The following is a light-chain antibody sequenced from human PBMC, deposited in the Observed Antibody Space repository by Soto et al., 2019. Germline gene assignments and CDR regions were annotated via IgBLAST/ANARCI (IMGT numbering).Light chain of an antibody. CDR3: RQYGTSLGFP. CDR2: GAS. CDR1: QSVSSNF. Sequence: EIVLTQSPGTLSLSPGERATLSCRASQSVSSNFLAWYQEKLGQAPRLLIYGASKRATGIPDRFSGSVSGTDFTLTISRLEPEDFAVYFCRQYGTSLGFPVGGGTKVDIK. J-gene: IGKJ4*01. V-gene: IGKV3-20*01.